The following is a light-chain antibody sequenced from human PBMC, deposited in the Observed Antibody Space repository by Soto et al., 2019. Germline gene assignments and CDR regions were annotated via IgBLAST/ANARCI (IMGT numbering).Light chain of an antibody. Sequence: QAALPQPRSVSCSPGQSVTISCTGTSSDVGAYNFVSWFQQHPGKVPKIMIYEVFKRPSGVSDRFSGSKSGNTASLTISGLQADDEADYYCCSYVGGTIFVFRTGTKV. CDR2: EVF. J-gene: IGLJ1*01. CDR3: CSYVGGTIFV. CDR1: SSDVGAYNF. V-gene: IGLV2-11*01.